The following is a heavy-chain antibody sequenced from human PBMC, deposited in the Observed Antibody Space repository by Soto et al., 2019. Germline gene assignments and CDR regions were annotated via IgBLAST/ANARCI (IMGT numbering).Heavy chain of an antibody. CDR2: ISYDGSNK. J-gene: IGHJ3*02. Sequence: GGSLRLSCAASGFTFSSYAMHWVRQAPGKGLEWVAVISYDGSNKYYADSVKGRFTISRDNSKNTLYLQMNSLRAEDTAVYYCARGVPYGDYGEGAFDIWGQGTMVTVSS. D-gene: IGHD4-17*01. V-gene: IGHV3-30-3*01. CDR1: GFTFSSYA. CDR3: ARGVPYGDYGEGAFDI.